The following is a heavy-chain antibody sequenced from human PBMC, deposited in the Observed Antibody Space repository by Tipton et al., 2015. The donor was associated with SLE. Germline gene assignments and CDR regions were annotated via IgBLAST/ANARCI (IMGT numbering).Heavy chain of an antibody. V-gene: IGHV4-59*08. J-gene: IGHJ4*02. CDR1: GGSISSYY. CDR3: ARQVASFDY. CDR2: IYYSGST. D-gene: IGHD5-12*01. Sequence: TLSLTCTVSGGSISSYYWSWIRQPPGKGLEWIGYIYYSGSTNYNPSLKSRVTISVDTSKNQFSLKLNSVTASDTAVYYCARQVASFDYWGQGTLVTVSS.